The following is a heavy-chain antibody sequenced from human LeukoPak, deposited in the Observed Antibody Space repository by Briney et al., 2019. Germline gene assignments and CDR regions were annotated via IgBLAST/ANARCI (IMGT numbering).Heavy chain of an antibody. Sequence: KASETLSLTCAVYGGSFSGYYWGWIRQPPGKGLEWIGSIYYSGSTYYNPSLKSRVTISVDTSKNQFSLKLSSVTAADTAVYYCARHEVNYYGSGSYPNWFDPWGQGTLVTVSS. CDR3: ARHEVNYYGSGSYPNWFDP. V-gene: IGHV4-39*01. J-gene: IGHJ5*02. CDR1: GGSFSGYY. D-gene: IGHD3-10*01. CDR2: IYYSGST.